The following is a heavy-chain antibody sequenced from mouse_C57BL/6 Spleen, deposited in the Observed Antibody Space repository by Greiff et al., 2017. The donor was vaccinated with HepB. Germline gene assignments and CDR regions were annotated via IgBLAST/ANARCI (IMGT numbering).Heavy chain of an antibody. CDR3: ARLGGTDWYFDV. CDR1: GYAFSSSW. Sequence: VQLQQSGPELVKPGASVKISCKASGYAFSSSWMNWVKQRPGKGLEWIGRIYPGDGDTNYNGKFKGKATLTADKSSSTAYMQLSSLTSEDSAVYVCARLGGTDWYFDVWGTGTTVTVSS. V-gene: IGHV1-82*01. J-gene: IGHJ1*03. CDR2: IYPGDGDT. D-gene: IGHD2-14*01.